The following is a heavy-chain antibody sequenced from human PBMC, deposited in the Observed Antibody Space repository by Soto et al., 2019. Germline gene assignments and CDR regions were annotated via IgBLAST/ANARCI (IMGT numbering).Heavy chain of an antibody. J-gene: IGHJ5*01. CDR1: GFTFSSYW. CDR3: ARNAYSGFES. V-gene: IGHV3-74*01. D-gene: IGHD5-12*01. Sequence: EVQLVESGGGLVQPGGSLRLSCAASGFTFSSYWMHWVRQAPGKGLVWVSRINSDGSSTGYADSVKGRFTISRDNAKSTLYLKMYRLRAEDTAVSYCARNAYSGFESWGQGPLVTVSS. CDR2: INSDGSST.